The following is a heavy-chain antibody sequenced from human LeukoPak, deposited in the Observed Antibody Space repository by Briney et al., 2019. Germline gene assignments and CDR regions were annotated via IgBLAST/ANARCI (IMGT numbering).Heavy chain of an antibody. D-gene: IGHD2-15*01. J-gene: IGHJ5*02. Sequence: PSETLSLTCTVSGGSISSDCWSWIRQPPGKGLEWIGYIYYSGSTNYNLSLKSRVTISVDTSKNQFSLKLSPVTAADTAVYYCARDRGYCSGGSCYRWFDPWGQGTLVTVSS. V-gene: IGHV4-59*01. CDR3: ARDRGYCSGGSCYRWFDP. CDR1: GGSISSDC. CDR2: IYYSGST.